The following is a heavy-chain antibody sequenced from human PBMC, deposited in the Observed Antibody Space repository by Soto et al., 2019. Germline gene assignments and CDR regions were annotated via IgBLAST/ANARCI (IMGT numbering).Heavy chain of an antibody. V-gene: IGHV3-7*01. CDR3: VRDHDHDENYFDY. CDR1: GFNFRNYW. D-gene: IGHD3-3*01. J-gene: IGHJ4*02. Sequence: PVGSLRLSCVASGFNFRNYWMSWVRQPPGKGLEWVANTKQDGSDRYYVDSVEGRFLISRDNAKNSLYLQIDSLRAEDTAVYYCVRDHDHDENYFDYWGQGTLVTVSS. CDR2: TKQDGSDR.